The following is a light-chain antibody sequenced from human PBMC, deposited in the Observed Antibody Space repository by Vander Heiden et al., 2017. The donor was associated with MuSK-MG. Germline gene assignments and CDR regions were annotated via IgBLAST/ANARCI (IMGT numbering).Light chain of an antibody. CDR2: EVS. CDR3: SAYAGSNTLI. V-gene: IGLV2-8*01. CDR1: SRYVGAYNY. Sequence: QSALTQPPSASGSPGQSVTISCTGTSRYVGAYNYVSWYQQPPANPPILMIFEVSERPSGVPDRFSGFKSGNTASLTVSRLQADDEADYYCSAYAGSNTLIFGGGTKLTVL. J-gene: IGLJ2*01.